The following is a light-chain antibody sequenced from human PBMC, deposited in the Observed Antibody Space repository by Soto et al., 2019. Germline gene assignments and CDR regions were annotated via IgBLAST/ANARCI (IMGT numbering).Light chain of an antibody. J-gene: IGKJ5*01. CDR3: QRYNNWPPIT. CDR1: QSVSSN. Sequence: EIVLPQAPATLSLSPVEIATLACRASQSVSSNLAWYQQKPRQAPRLLIYGASTRATGIPARFSGSGSGTEFTPTISSLQSEDFAVYYCQRYNNWPPITCGQGTRLEIK. CDR2: GAS. V-gene: IGKV3D-15*01.